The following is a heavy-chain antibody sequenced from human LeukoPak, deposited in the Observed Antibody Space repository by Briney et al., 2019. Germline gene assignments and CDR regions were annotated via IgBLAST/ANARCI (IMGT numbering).Heavy chain of an antibody. CDR1: GYSFTSYW. Sequence: GESLKISCKGSGYSFTSYWIGWVRQMPGTGLEWMGFFYPGDSDTRYSPSFQGQVTISADKSISTAYLQWSSLKASDTAMYYCARFGYCSSTSCYGGDYWDQGTLVTVSS. CDR3: ARFGYCSSTSCYGGDY. CDR2: FYPGDSDT. V-gene: IGHV5-51*01. D-gene: IGHD2-2*01. J-gene: IGHJ4*02.